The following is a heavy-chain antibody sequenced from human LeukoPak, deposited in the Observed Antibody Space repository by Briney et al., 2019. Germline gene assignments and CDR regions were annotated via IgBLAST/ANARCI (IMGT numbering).Heavy chain of an antibody. CDR2: IYPADSDI. D-gene: IGHD2-15*01. Sequence: GESLKISCKGSGYGFSNYWIGWVRHMPGKGLEWMGMIYPADSDIRYSPSFQGQVTISADKSISTAYLQWSSLKASDTAMYYGARQEYCSGGSCYTWFDPWGQGTLVTVSS. J-gene: IGHJ5*02. CDR3: ARQEYCSGGSCYTWFDP. CDR1: GYGFSNYW. V-gene: IGHV5-51*01.